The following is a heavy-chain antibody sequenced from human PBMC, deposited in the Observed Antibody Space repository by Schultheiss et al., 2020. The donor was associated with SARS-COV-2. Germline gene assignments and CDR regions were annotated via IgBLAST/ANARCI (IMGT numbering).Heavy chain of an antibody. Sequence: GGSLRLSCTASGFTFGDYAMSWVRQAPGKGLEWVSSISSSSSYIYYADSVKGRFTISRDNSKNTLYLQMNSLRAEDTAVYYCAKDRSYGPTYYFDYWGQGTLVTVSS. CDR2: ISSSSSYI. V-gene: IGHV3-23*01. D-gene: IGHD5-18*01. J-gene: IGHJ4*02. CDR1: GFTFGDYA. CDR3: AKDRSYGPTYYFDY.